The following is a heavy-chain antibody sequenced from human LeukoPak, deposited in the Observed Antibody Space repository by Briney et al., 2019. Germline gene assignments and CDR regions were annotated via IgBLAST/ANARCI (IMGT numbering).Heavy chain of an antibody. D-gene: IGHD3-9*01. CDR2: ISATSKFV. CDR1: GFSFSSYS. J-gene: IGHJ6*03. Sequence: GGSLRLSCVASGFSFSSYSMNWVRQAPGKGLEWVSVISATSKFVYYADSVKGRFTISRDNAKNSLYLQMNSLRAEDTAVYYCARSYDILTGYFHMDVWGKGTTVTVSS. V-gene: IGHV3-21*01. CDR3: ARSYDILTGYFHMDV.